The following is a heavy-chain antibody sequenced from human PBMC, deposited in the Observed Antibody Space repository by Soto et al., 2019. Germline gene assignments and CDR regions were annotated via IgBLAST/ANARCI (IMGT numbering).Heavy chain of an antibody. CDR1: GFMFENYA. J-gene: IGHJ5*02. V-gene: IGHV3-23*01. CDR3: AKGKSENGVDWLDP. Sequence: GGSLRLSCAASGFMFENYAMIWVRQAPGKGLEWVATVRGNSYGAYYADSVRGRFIISRDNSKNTMSLQLNSLRDDDTAIYYCAKGKSENGVDWLDPWGPGTLVTISS. D-gene: IGHD2-8*01. CDR2: VRGNSYGA.